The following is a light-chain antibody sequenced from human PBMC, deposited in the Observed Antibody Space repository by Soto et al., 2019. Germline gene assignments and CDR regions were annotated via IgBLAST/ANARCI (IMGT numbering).Light chain of an antibody. V-gene: IGKV3-15*01. J-gene: IGKJ1*01. Sequence: EIVMTQSPATLSVSPGERATLSCRASQSVSSNLAWYQQEPGQAPRLLIYGASTRATGIPARFSGSGSGTEFTLTISSLQSEDFAVYYCQQYNNWPRTFGQGTKVGIK. CDR2: GAS. CDR1: QSVSSN. CDR3: QQYNNWPRT.